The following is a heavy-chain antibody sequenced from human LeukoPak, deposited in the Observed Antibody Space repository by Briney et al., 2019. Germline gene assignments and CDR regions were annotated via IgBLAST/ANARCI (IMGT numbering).Heavy chain of an antibody. J-gene: IGHJ5*02. CDR1: GGSISYYY. CDR3: ARGSPGVGSSWYL. D-gene: IGHD6-13*01. Sequence: NPSETLSLTCTVSGGSISYYYWSWIRQPPGKGLEWTGNIYYSGSTNHNPSLKTRFTISVDTSKVQFSLKLSSVAAADTAVYYCARGSPGVGSSWYLWGQGTLVTVSS. V-gene: IGHV4-59*12. CDR2: IYYSGST.